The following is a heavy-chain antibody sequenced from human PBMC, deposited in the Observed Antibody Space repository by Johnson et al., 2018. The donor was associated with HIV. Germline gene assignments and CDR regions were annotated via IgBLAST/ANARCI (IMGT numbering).Heavy chain of an antibody. CDR1: GFTVSSNY. Sequence: EVQLVESGGGLIQPGGSLRLSCAASGFTVSSNYMSWVRQAPGRGLEWVSVIYSGGSTYYADSVKGRFTLSRDNSENTLYLQMNSLRAEDTAVYYCARDLAVAGPTERGGAFDIWGQGTMVTVSS. CDR2: IYSGGST. J-gene: IGHJ3*02. CDR3: ARDLAVAGPTERGGAFDI. V-gene: IGHV3-53*01. D-gene: IGHD6-19*01.